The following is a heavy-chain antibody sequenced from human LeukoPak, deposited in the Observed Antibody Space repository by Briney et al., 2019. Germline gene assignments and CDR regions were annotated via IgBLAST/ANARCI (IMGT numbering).Heavy chain of an antibody. CDR3: AGQAYCAGDCYFYS. J-gene: IGHJ4*02. CDR1: GGSFSGYY. V-gene: IGHV4-34*01. D-gene: IGHD2-21*02. Sequence: SETLSLTCAVYGGSFSGYYWSWIRQPPGKGLEWIGSIYYSGITYYNPSLKSRVTMSVDTSKNQFSLKLSSVTAADTAVYYCAGQAYCAGDCYFYSWGQGTLVTVSS. CDR2: IYYSGIT.